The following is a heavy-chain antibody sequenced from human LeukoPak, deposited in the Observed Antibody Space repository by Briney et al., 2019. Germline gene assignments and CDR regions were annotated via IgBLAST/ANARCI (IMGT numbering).Heavy chain of an antibody. CDR2: IIPIFGTA. CDR1: GGTFSSYA. CDR3: ARPYWYDSTGYYQYYFDY. V-gene: IGHV1-69*13. D-gene: IGHD3-22*01. J-gene: IGHJ4*02. Sequence: ASVKVSCKASGGTFSSYAISWVRQAPGQGLEWMGGIIPIFGTANYAQKFQGRVTITADESTSTAYMELSSLRSEDTAVYYCARPYWYDSTGYYQYYFDYWGQGTLVTVSS.